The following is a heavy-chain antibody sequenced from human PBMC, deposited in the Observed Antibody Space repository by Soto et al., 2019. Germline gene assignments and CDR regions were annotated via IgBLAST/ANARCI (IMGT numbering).Heavy chain of an antibody. Sequence: PGGSLRLSCAASGFIFSNYGMHWVRQAPGKGLEWVAVVSSAGSTKYYADSVKGGFTISRDNSKNTVFLQMNSLRAEDTAVYYCAKDLGYSYGGFFDYWGQGTLVTVSS. J-gene: IGHJ4*02. CDR2: VSSAGSTK. V-gene: IGHV3-30*18. CDR3: AKDLGYSYGGFFDY. CDR1: GFIFSNYG. D-gene: IGHD5-18*01.